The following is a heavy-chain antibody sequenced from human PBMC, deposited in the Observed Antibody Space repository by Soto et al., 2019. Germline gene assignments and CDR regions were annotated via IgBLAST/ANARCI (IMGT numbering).Heavy chain of an antibody. CDR3: AREAGYGMDV. Sequence: ASVKVSCKASGGTFSSYAISWVRQAPGQGLEWMGGIIPIFGTANYAQKFQGRVTITADESTSTAHMELSSLRSEDTAVYYCAREAGYGMDVWGQGTTVTVSS. J-gene: IGHJ6*02. CDR1: GGTFSSYA. CDR2: IIPIFGTA. V-gene: IGHV1-69*13.